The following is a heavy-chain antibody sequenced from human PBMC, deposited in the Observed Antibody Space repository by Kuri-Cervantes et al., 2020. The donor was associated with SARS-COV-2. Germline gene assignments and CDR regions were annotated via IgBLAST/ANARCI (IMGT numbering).Heavy chain of an antibody. Sequence: SETLSLTCTASGGSISNYYWSWIRQAPGKGLEWIGYIYYSGSTNYNPSLKSRVTISVDTSKNQFSLKLSSVTAADTAVYYCARQRGNEYDFWSGYQIKAWFDPWGQGTLVT. CDR3: ARQRGNEYDFWSGYQIKAWFDP. CDR1: GGSISNYY. CDR2: IYYSGST. V-gene: IGHV4-59*08. D-gene: IGHD3-3*01. J-gene: IGHJ5*02.